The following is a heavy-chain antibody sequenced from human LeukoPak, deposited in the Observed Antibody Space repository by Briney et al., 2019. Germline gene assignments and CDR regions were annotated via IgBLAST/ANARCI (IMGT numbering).Heavy chain of an antibody. Sequence: SETLSLTCTVSGGSISSYYWSWIRQPPGKGLEWIGYIYYSGSTNYNPSLKSRVTISVDTSKNQFSLKLSSVTAADTAVYYCAGEYSRGTTHFDYWGQGTLVTVPS. D-gene: IGHD6-13*01. CDR3: AGEYSRGTTHFDY. J-gene: IGHJ4*02. CDR1: GGSISSYY. CDR2: IYYSGST. V-gene: IGHV4-59*01.